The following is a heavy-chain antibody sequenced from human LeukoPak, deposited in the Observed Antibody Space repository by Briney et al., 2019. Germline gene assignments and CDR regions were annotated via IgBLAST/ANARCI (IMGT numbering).Heavy chain of an antibody. V-gene: IGHV1-69*04. Sequence: AASVNVSCKASGGTFSNYAISWVRQAPGQGLEWMGRVIPSIGISNYAQKFQDRVTITADKSTRTAYMELDSLRSEDTAIYYCASGTDSSSWLGYSNYWGQGTLVTVSS. J-gene: IGHJ4*02. CDR3: ASGTDSSSWLGYSNY. CDR2: VIPSIGIS. CDR1: GGTFSNYA. D-gene: IGHD6-13*01.